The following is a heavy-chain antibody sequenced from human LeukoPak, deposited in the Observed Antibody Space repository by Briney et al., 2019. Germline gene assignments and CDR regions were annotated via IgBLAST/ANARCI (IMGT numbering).Heavy chain of an antibody. CDR2: IYHSGST. D-gene: IGHD3-10*01. J-gene: IGHJ3*02. Sequence: KASETLSLTCTVSGYSISSGYYWGWIRQPPGKGLEWIGSIYHSGSTYYNPSLKSRVTVSVDTSKNQFSLKLSSVTAADTAVYYCASLLLWFGEVVAFDIWGQGTMVTVSS. CDR1: GYSISSGYY. CDR3: ASLLLWFGEVVAFDI. V-gene: IGHV4-38-2*02.